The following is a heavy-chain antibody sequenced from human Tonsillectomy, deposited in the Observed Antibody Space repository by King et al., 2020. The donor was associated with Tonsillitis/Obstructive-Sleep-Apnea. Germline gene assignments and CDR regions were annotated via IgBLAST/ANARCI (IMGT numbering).Heavy chain of an antibody. CDR1: GFTFSSYW. CDR3: ARVRCSGDSCPLDAFDI. CDR2: ISSDGSST. Sequence: VQLVESGGGLVQPGGSLRLSCAASGFTFSSYWMHWVRQAPGKGLVWVSRISSDGSSTNYADSVKGRFTISRDNAKNTLHLQMNSLRAEDTAVYYCARVRCSGDSCPLDAFDIWGQGTMVTVSS. V-gene: IGHV3-74*01. D-gene: IGHD2-15*01. J-gene: IGHJ3*02.